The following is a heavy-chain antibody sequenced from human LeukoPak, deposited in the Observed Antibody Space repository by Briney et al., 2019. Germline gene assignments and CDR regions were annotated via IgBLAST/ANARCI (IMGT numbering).Heavy chain of an antibody. V-gene: IGHV3-30*02. Sequence: GGSLRLSCATAGLTFSNHGMHWVRQAPGKGLEWVTFIRNDGSDKYYADSVKGRFTISRDNSKNTLYLQMNTLRAEDTAVYCCAKDKGVVAFDIWGQGTMVTVSS. CDR3: AKDKGVVAFDI. D-gene: IGHD2-15*01. CDR2: IRNDGSDK. J-gene: IGHJ3*02. CDR1: GLTFSNHG.